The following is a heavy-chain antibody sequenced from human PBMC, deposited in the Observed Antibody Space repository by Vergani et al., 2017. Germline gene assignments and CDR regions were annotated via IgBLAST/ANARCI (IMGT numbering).Heavy chain of an antibody. J-gene: IGHJ4*02. V-gene: IGHV3-23*01. CDR2: LTGGGGST. CDR3: VKDAGSYENFFDS. CDR1: GFTFSTYA. D-gene: IGHD1-26*01. Sequence: EVQLLESGGSLKQPGGSVRLSCAASGFTFSTYAMHWVRQAPGKGLEWVAALTGGGGSTYYADSFKGRFIISRDNSRDTPYLQMNSLRPEDTATYYCVKDAGSYENFFDSWGQRTLVTVSS.